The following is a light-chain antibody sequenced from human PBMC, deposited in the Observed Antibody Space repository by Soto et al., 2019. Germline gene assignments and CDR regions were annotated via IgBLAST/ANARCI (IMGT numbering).Light chain of an antibody. J-gene: IGLJ3*02. CDR2: GVT. CDR1: SSDIGAYNY. Sequence: QSVLTQPASVSGSPGQSITISCTGTSSDIGAYNYVSWYQQYPGKAPKLMIYGVTNRPSGVSNRFSGSKTGNTASLTISGLQAEDEADYYCTSYSRYRVLVFGGGTKVTVL. V-gene: IGLV2-14*01. CDR3: TSYSRYRVLV.